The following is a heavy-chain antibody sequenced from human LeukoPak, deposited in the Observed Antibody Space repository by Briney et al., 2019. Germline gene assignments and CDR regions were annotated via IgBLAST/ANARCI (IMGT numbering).Heavy chain of an antibody. J-gene: IGHJ5*02. V-gene: IGHV1-2*02. D-gene: IGHD2-15*01. CDR3: ARGYCSGGSCYIGYNWFDP. CDR1: GYTFTGYY. CDR2: INPNSGGT. Sequence: ASVKVSCKASGYTFTGYYMHWVRQAPGQGLEWMGWINPNSGGTNYAQKFQGRVTMTRDTSISTAYMELSRLRSDDTAVYYCARGYCSGGSCYIGYNWFDPWAREPWSPSPQ.